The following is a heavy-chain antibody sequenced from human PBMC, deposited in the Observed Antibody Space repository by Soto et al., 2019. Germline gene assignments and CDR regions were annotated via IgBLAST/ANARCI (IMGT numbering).Heavy chain of an antibody. V-gene: IGHV3-48*02. CDR1: GFTFGSYS. J-gene: IGHJ4*02. CDR2: ISSSSTTI. CDR3: ASESQAY. Sequence: EVQLVESGGGLVQPGGSLRLSCAAAGFTFGSYSMNWVRQAPGKGLEWVSYISSSSTTIYYADSVKGRFTISRDNAKNSLCLQMKSLGDEGTAVYFCASESQAYWGQGNLVNVSS.